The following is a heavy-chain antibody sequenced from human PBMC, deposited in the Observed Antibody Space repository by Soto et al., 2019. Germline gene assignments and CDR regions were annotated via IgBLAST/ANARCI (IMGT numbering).Heavy chain of an antibody. CDR2: IIPIFGTA. CDR3: VPAGIAAAGNWFDP. V-gene: IGHV1-69*13. D-gene: IGHD6-13*01. J-gene: IGHJ5*02. Sequence: GASVKGSCKAPGGTFSSYAISWVRQAPGQGLEWMGGIIPIFGTANYAQKFQGRVTITADESTSTAYMELSSLRSEDTAVYYCVPAGIAAAGNWFDPWGLGTLVTVSS. CDR1: GGTFSSYA.